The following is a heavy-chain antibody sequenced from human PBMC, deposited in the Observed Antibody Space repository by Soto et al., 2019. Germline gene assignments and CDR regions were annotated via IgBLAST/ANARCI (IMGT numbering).Heavy chain of an antibody. J-gene: IGHJ6*02. V-gene: IGHV4-4*02. CDR3: ARLNRDYYYYGMDV. CDR2: IDQNGIT. CDR1: GDPISSSKW. Sequence: QMQLQESGPGLVKPSGTLSLTCAVSGDPISSSKWWTWVRQTPGKGLEWIGKIDQNGITNYNPSLESRVTILKDNSKNPLSLKLTSVTAVDSAVYYCARLNRDYYYYGMDVWGQGATVTVSS.